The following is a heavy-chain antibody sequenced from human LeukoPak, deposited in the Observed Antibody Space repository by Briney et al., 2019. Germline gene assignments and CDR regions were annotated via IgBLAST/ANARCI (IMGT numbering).Heavy chain of an antibody. V-gene: IGHV3-23*01. CDR3: AGTLARNKYGMDV. CDR1: GFTFSSYA. D-gene: IGHD3-16*01. Sequence: GGSLRLSCAASGFTFSSYAMSWVRQAPGKGLEWVSAISGSGGSTYYADSVKGRFTISRDNSKNTLYLQMNSLRAEDTAVYYCAGTLARNKYGMDVWGQGTTVTVSS. CDR2: ISGSGGST. J-gene: IGHJ6*02.